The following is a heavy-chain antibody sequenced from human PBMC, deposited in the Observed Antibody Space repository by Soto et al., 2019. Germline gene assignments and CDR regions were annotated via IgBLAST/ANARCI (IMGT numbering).Heavy chain of an antibody. D-gene: IGHD3-3*01. CDR2: ISSSGSTI. V-gene: IGHV3-48*03. CDR1: GFTFSSYE. CDR3: ARGGLRFLEWLSTIDYGMDV. Sequence: GGSLRLSCAASGFTFSSYEMNWVRQAPGKGLEWVSYISSSGSTIYYADSVKGRFTISRDNAKNSLYLQMNSLRAEDTAVYYCARGGLRFLEWLSTIDYGMDVWGQGTTVTVSS. J-gene: IGHJ6*02.